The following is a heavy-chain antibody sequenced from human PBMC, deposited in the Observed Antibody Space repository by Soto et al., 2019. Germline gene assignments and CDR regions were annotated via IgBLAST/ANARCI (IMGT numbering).Heavy chain of an antibody. CDR1: GFTVSSNY. CDR2: IYSGGST. Sequence: PGGSLRLSCAASGFTVSSNYMSWVRQAPGKGLEWVSVIYSGGSTYYADSVKGRFTISRDNSKNTLYLQMNSLRAEDTAVYYCARAPQNQYDFWSGYYFGYWGQGTLVTVSS. V-gene: IGHV3-66*01. CDR3: ARAPQNQYDFWSGYYFGY. J-gene: IGHJ4*02. D-gene: IGHD3-3*01.